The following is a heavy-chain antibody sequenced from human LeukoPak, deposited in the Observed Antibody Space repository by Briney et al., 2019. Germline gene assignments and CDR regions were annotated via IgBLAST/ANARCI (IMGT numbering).Heavy chain of an antibody. D-gene: IGHD3/OR15-3a*01. Sequence: PGGSLRLSCATSGFIFSGYYMSWILQATGKGLEWVSYISGSGNDISYADSVKGRFTISRDNAKGSLYLQMNSLRAADTAVYYCGTHAGRTGSDDWGQGTLVTVSS. CDR2: ISGSGNDI. V-gene: IGHV3-11*01. CDR1: GFIFSGYY. J-gene: IGHJ4*02. CDR3: GTHAGRTGSDD.